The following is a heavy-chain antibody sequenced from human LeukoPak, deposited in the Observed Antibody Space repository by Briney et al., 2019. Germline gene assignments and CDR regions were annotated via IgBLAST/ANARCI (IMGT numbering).Heavy chain of an antibody. CDR3: AATYYYDSSGYY. V-gene: IGHV4-39*01. Sequence: SETLSLTCTVSGGSISSSSYYWGWIRQPPGKGLEWIGSIYYSGSTYYNPSLKSRVTISVDTSKNQFSLKLSSVTAADTAVYYCAATYYYDSSGYYWGQGTPVTVSS. CDR1: GGSISSSSYY. D-gene: IGHD3-22*01. J-gene: IGHJ4*02. CDR2: IYYSGST.